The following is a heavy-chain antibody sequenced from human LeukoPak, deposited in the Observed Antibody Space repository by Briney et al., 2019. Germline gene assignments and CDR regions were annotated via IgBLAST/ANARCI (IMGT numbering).Heavy chain of an antibody. CDR1: GGSISSYY. CDR3: ARGSLFDY. Sequence: SETPSLTCTVSGGSISSYYWSWIRQPPGKGLEWIGYIYYSGSTNYNPSLKSRVTISVDTSKNQFSLKLSSVTAADTAVYYCARGSLFDYWGQGTLVTVSS. J-gene: IGHJ4*02. V-gene: IGHV4-59*01. CDR2: IYYSGST.